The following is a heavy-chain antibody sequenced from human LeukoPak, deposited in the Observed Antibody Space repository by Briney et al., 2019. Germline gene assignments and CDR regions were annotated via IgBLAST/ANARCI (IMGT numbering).Heavy chain of an antibody. D-gene: IGHD3-3*01. J-gene: IGHJ4*01. Sequence: GGSLRLSCAASGFSFSSYAMSWVRQAPGKGLERVSGINGRGDSTVYADSVKGRFTISRDNSKNALYLQMNSLRVEDTAVYYCAKDQGSGHGSYTWGTFDYWGLETLVTISS. CDR2: INGRGDST. V-gene: IGHV3-23*01. CDR1: GFSFSSYA. CDR3: AKDQGSGHGSYTWGTFDY.